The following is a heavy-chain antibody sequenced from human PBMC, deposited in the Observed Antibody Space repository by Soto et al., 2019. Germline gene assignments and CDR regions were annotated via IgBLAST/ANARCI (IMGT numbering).Heavy chain of an antibody. CDR3: VTYFGYISGP. CDR1: GFTLSDHY. CDR2: SRNRGNNYVT. J-gene: IGHJ5*02. V-gene: IGHV3-72*01. D-gene: IGHD5-18*01. Sequence: GGSLRLSCEGSGFTLSDHYMDWVRQAPGKGLEWVGRSRNRGNNYVTEYAASVKGRFTISRDDSKNSVHLQMNSLKTEDTARYHCVTYFGYISGPWGQGTLVTAPQ.